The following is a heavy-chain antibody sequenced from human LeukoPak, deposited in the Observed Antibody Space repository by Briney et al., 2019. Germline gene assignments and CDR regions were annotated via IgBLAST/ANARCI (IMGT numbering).Heavy chain of an antibody. V-gene: IGHV3-21*01. Sequence: TSGGSLRLSYATSQFKFNDYGMTWVRQAPGKGLEWVSSISSSSSYIYYADSVKGRFTISRDNAKNSLYLQMNSLRAEDTAVYYCARERDWFDPWGQGTLVTVSS. CDR2: ISSSSSYI. CDR3: ARERDWFDP. CDR1: QFKFNDYG. J-gene: IGHJ5*02.